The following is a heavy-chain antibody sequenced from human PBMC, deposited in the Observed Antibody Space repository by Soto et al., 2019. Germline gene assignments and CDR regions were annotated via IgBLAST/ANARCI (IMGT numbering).Heavy chain of an antibody. CDR2: ISAYNGNT. D-gene: IGHD6-6*01. V-gene: IGHV1-18*04. J-gene: IGHJ6*02. CDR1: GYTFTSYG. CDR3: ARYSIEWNLWHYGMEV. Sequence: GASVKVSCKASGYTFTSYGISWVRQAPGQGLEWMGWISAYNGNTNYAQKLQGRVTMTTDTSTSTAYMELRSLRSDDTAVYYCARYSIEWNLWHYGMEVWGQGTTVTVLL.